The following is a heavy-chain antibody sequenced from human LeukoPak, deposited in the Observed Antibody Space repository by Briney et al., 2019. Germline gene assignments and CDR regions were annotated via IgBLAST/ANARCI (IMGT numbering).Heavy chain of an antibody. Sequence: GGSLRLSCTASGFAFNTYSMDWVRQAPGKGLEWVSSIIGSSTYIYYADSVKGRFTISRDNSKNTLYLQMNSLRAEDTAVYYCAKDSKLLWFGEGYYMDVWGKGTTVTVSS. V-gene: IGHV3-21*01. CDR2: IIGSSTYI. CDR1: GFAFNTYS. D-gene: IGHD3-10*01. CDR3: AKDSKLLWFGEGYYMDV. J-gene: IGHJ6*03.